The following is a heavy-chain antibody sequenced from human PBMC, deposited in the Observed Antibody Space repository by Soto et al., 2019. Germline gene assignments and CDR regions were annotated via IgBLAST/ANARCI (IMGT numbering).Heavy chain of an antibody. J-gene: IGHJ6*02. Sequence: GGYLRLSCAASGFTFSNAWINWVRQAPGKGLEWVGRIKSKTDGGTTDYAAPVKGRFAISRDDSKNILYLQMNSLKIEDTAVYYCTTANWGPHYYHRYVMDVWGQGTTVIVSS. D-gene: IGHD7-27*01. V-gene: IGHV3-15*07. CDR1: GFTFSNAW. CDR2: IKSKTDGGTT. CDR3: TTANWGPHYYHRYVMDV.